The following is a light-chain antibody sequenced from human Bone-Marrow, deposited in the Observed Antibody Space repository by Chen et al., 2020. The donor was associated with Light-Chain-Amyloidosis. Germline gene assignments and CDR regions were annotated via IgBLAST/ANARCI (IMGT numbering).Light chain of an antibody. CDR2: DDS. J-gene: IGLJ3*02. V-gene: IGLV3-21*03. CDR3: QVWDRSSDRPV. Sequence: SYVLTQPSSVSVAPGKTATIACGGNNIGSTSVHWYQQTPGQAPLLVVYDDSDRPSGIPERLSGSDSEKTDTLTSSRVEAGDEADYYCQVWDRSSDRPVFGGGTKLTVL. CDR1: NIGSTS.